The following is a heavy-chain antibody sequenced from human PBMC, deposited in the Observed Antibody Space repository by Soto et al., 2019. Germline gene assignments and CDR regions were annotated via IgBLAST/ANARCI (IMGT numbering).Heavy chain of an antibody. CDR3: ARTYVTDIVVVPAAKAYMDV. CDR1: GGSIISSNYY. CDR2: LYYSGST. D-gene: IGHD2-2*01. Sequence: SDTLSLTCTVSGGSIISSNYYWGLIRQPPGKGLEWIGSLYYSGSTYYNPSLKSRVTTSVDTSKNQFSLKLSSVTAADTAVYYCARTYVTDIVVVPAAKAYMDVWGKGTTVTVSS. J-gene: IGHJ6*03. V-gene: IGHV4-39*01.